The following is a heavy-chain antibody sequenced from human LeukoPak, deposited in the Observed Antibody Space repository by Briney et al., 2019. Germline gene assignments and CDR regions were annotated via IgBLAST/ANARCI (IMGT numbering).Heavy chain of an antibody. J-gene: IGHJ6*02. V-gene: IGHV3-74*01. CDR2: NNLDGRGT. CDR3: GRGQFFGMDV. D-gene: IGHD3-3*01. Sequence: PGGSLRLSCGACGFTFSGYWMHGVRHAPGKGVEWVSRNNLDGRGTTYADSVKGRFTISRDNAKSTLYLQMNSLEAEDTAVYYCGRGQFFGMDVWGQGTTVTVSS. CDR1: GFTFSGYW.